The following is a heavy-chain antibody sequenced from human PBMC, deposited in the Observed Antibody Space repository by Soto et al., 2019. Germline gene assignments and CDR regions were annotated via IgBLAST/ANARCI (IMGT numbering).Heavy chain of an antibody. CDR3: EKDPLSVPVLAP. CDR2: ISGSGGST. CDR1: GFTFSSYA. J-gene: IGHJ5*02. V-gene: IGHV3-23*01. Sequence: GGSLRLSCAASGFTFSSYAMSWVRQAPGKGLEWVSAISGSGGSTYYADSVKGRFTISRDNSKNTLYLQMNSLRAEDTAVYYCEKDPLSVPVLAPWGKGTWVPVSS. D-gene: IGHD3-3*01.